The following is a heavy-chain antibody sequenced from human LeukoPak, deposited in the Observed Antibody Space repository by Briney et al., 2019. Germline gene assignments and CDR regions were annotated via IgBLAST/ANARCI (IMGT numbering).Heavy chain of an antibody. CDR2: IYYSGST. CDR3: ARDPITIFGVVIVYNWFDP. CDR1: GYSISSGYY. D-gene: IGHD3-3*01. V-gene: IGHV4-38-2*02. J-gene: IGHJ5*02. Sequence: PSETLSLTCTVSGYSISSGYYWGWIRQPPGKGLEWIGSIYYSGSTYYNPSLKSRVTISVDTSKNQFSLKLSSVTAADTAVYYCARDPITIFGVVIVYNWFDPWGQGTLVTVSS.